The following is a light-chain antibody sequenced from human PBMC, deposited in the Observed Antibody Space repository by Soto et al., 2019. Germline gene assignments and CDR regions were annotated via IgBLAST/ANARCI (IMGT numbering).Light chain of an antibody. CDR3: QHYNSYSEA. J-gene: IGKJ1*01. CDR2: KAS. Sequence: DIQRTQSPSTLSASVGYRFTITCRASQSISSWLAWYQQKPGKAPKLLIYKASTLKSGVPSRFSGSGSGTEFTLTISSLQPDDFATCYCQHYNSYSEAFGQGTTVDIK. CDR1: QSISSW. V-gene: IGKV1-5*03.